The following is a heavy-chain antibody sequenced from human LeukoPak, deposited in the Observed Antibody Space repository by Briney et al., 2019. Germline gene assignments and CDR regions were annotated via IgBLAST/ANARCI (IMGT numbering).Heavy chain of an antibody. Sequence: GGSLRLSCAASGFTFSSYGMHWVRQAPGKGLEWVAFIRYDGNNKYYADSVKGRFTISRDNSKNTLYLQMNSLRAEDTAVFYCAKVANYGSADAFDIWGQGTTVTVSS. CDR2: IRYDGNNK. CDR1: GFTFSSYG. J-gene: IGHJ3*02. D-gene: IGHD3-10*01. CDR3: AKVANYGSADAFDI. V-gene: IGHV3-30*02.